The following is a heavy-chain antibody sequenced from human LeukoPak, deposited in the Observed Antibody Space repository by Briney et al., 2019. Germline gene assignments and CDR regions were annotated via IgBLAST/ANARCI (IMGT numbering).Heavy chain of an antibody. CDR2: ISGSGGST. CDR1: GFTFSSYA. J-gene: IGHJ4*02. CDR3: AKRGTSSGWYSFDY. V-gene: IGHV3-23*01. Sequence: GGSLRLSCAASGFTFSSYAMSWVCQAPGKGLEWVSAISGSGGSTYYADSVKGRFTISRDNSKNTLYLQMNSLRAEDTAVYYCAKRGTSSGWYSFDYWGQGTLVTVSS. D-gene: IGHD6-19*01.